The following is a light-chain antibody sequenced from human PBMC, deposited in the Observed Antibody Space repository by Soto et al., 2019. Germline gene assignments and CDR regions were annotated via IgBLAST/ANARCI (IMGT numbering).Light chain of an antibody. J-gene: IGLJ3*02. CDR2: DVT. CDR1: SSDVGAYNC. CDR3: CSYAGSYTLV. Sequence: QSALTQPRSVSGSPGQSVTISCAGTSSDVGAYNCVSWYQQHPGTVPKLIIYDVTRRPSGVPDRFAGSKSGNTASLTISGLQADDEAYYYCCSYAGSYTLVFGGGTKLTVL. V-gene: IGLV2-11*01.